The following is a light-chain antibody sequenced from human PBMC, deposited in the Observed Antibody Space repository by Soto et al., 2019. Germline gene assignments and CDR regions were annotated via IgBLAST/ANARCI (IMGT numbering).Light chain of an antibody. CDR2: DVS. J-gene: IGLJ3*02. CDR1: SSDVGGYNF. Sequence: QSALTQPASVSGSPGQSITISCTATSSDVGGYNFVSWYQQHPGKAPKLMIYDVSNRPSGVSNRFSGSKSGNTASLTISGLQAEDEADYYCSSYTSSSTPEVVLGGGTKLTVL. CDR3: SSYTSSSTPEVV. V-gene: IGLV2-14*01.